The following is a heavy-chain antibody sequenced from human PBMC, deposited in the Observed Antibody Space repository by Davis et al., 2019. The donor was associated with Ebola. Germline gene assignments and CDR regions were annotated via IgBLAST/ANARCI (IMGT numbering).Heavy chain of an antibody. CDR1: GGTFSSYA. J-gene: IGHJ5*02. V-gene: IGHV1-69*13. Sequence: AASVKVSCKASGGTFSSYAISWVRQAPGQGLEWMGGIIPIFGTANYAQKFQGRVTITADESTSTAYMELSSLRSYDTAVYYCARGGGWLRSLSNWFDPWGQGTLVNVSS. CDR3: ARGGGWLRSLSNWFDP. CDR2: IIPIFGTA. D-gene: IGHD5-12*01.